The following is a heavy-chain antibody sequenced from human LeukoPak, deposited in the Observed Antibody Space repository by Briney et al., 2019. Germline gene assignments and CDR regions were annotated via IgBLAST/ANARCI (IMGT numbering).Heavy chain of an antibody. Sequence: GGSLRLSCTVSGFTVSSNSMSWVRQAPGMGLEWLSYIGSSDSTTHYADSVKGRFTISRDNAKNSLYLQMNSLRVEDTAVYYCARDGTPNYSSGWVYMDVWGEGTTVTISS. CDR2: IGSSDSTT. D-gene: IGHD6-25*01. V-gene: IGHV3-48*04. J-gene: IGHJ6*03. CDR1: GFTVSSNS. CDR3: ARDGTPNYSSGWVYMDV.